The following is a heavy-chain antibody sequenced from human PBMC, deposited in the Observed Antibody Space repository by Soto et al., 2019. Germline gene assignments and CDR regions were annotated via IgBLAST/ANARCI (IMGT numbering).Heavy chain of an antibody. D-gene: IGHD1-1*01. CDR3: AFAQGIEIRTVGY. CDR1: GGTFSTYT. CDR2: FIPMLSVA. V-gene: IGHV1-69*02. J-gene: IGHJ4*02. Sequence: QVQLVQSGAEVKKPGSSVKVSCKASGGTFSTYTITWVRQAPGQGLEWMGRFIPMLSVATYAQRLQGRDTISAETSTSAAYVELSSLRSEDTAVYFCAFAQGIEIRTVGYWGQGTLVSVSS.